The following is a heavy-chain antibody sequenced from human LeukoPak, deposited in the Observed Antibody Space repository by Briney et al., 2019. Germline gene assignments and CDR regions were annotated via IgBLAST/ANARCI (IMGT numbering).Heavy chain of an antibody. CDR3: AKRGVVIRVILVGFHKEAYYFDS. J-gene: IGHJ4*02. CDR1: GFTFSNYV. Sequence: HAGGSLRLSCTGSGFTFSNYVMSWVRQAPGKRLEWVSGISDSGDDTDYADSVKGRFTISRDNPKNTLYLQMNSLRAEDTAVYFCAKRGVVIRVILVGFHKEAYYFDSWGQGALVTVSS. D-gene: IGHD3-22*01. CDR2: ISDSGDDT. V-gene: IGHV3-23*01.